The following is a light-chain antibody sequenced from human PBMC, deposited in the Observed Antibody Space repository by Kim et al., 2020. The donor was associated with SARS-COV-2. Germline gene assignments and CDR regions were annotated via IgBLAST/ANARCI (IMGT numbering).Light chain of an antibody. J-gene: IGLJ2*01. V-gene: IGLV3-1*01. CDR1: NLQVKY. CDR3: QVWDNSLGV. Sequence: SVSPGETATLSCTGDNLQVKYVCWYQRTAGHSPVLVLYQDNKRPSGIPERFSGSNSGNTATLTISGTQAMDEADYYCQVWDNSLGVFGAGTQLTVL. CDR2: QDN.